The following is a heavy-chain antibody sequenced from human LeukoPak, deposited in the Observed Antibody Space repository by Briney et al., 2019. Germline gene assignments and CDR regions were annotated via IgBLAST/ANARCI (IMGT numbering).Heavy chain of an antibody. CDR1: GGSVSTYY. V-gene: IGHV4-59*02. CDR2: IYHSGST. J-gene: IGHJ4*02. Sequence: SETLSLTRTLSGGSVSTYYWSWIRQPPGKGLEWIGYIYHSGSTNYNPSLKSRVTISVDTSKNQFSLKLSSVTAADTAVYYCARGGGYASPIGYWGQGALVTVSS. D-gene: IGHD5-12*01. CDR3: ARGGGYASPIGY.